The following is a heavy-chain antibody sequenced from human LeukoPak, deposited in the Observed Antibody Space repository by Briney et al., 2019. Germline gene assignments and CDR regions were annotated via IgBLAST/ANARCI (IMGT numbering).Heavy chain of an antibody. Sequence: PSETLSLTCTVSGGSISSGGYYWSWIRQHPGKGLEWIGYIYYSGSTYYNPSLKSQVTISVDTSKNQFSLKLSSVTAADTAVYYCARAVVVAARPDNWFDPWGQGTLVTVSS. V-gene: IGHV4-31*01. D-gene: IGHD2-15*01. CDR1: GGSISSGGYY. CDR3: ARAVVVAARPDNWFDP. CDR2: IYYSGST. J-gene: IGHJ5*02.